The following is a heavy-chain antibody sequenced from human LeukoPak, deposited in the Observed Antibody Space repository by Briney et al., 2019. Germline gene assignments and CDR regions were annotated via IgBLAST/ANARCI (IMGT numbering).Heavy chain of an antibody. V-gene: IGHV4-59*01. D-gene: IGHD3-22*01. CDR3: ARVGGSHYYDSSGLDY. Sequence: KSSETLSLTCTVSGGSISSYYWSWIRQPPGKGLEWIGYIYYSGSTNYNPSLKSRVTISVDTSKNQFSLKLSSVTAADTAVYYCARVGGSHYYDSSGLDYWGQGTLVTVSS. CDR2: IYYSGST. CDR1: GGSISSYY. J-gene: IGHJ4*02.